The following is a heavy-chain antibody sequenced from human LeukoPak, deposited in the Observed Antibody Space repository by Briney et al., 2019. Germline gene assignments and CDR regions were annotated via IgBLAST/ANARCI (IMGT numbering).Heavy chain of an antibody. Sequence: ASVTVSCKASGYTFTGYHVHWVRQAPGQGLEWMGWINPNSGGTNYAQKFQGRVTMTRNTSISTAYMELSSLRSEDTAVYYCARGRNGYADFDYWGQGTLVTVSS. CDR2: INPNSGGT. CDR3: ARGRNGYADFDY. D-gene: IGHD6-25*01. J-gene: IGHJ4*02. CDR1: GYTFTGYH. V-gene: IGHV1-2*02.